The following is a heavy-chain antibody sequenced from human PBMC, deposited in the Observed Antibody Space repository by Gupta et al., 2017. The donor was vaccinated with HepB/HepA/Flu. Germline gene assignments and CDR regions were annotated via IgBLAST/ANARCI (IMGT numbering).Heavy chain of an antibody. CDR1: GFTFDDYA. CDR3: AKDIPVGSSWGNPFDP. D-gene: IGHD6-13*01. CDR2: ISGDGGST. Sequence: EVQLVESGGGVVQPGGSLRLSCAASGFTFDDYAMHWVRQAPGKGLEWVSLISGDGGSTYYADSVKGRFTISRDNSKNSLYLQMNSLRTEDTALYYCAKDIPVGSSWGNPFDPWGQGTLVTVSS. V-gene: IGHV3-43*02. J-gene: IGHJ5*02.